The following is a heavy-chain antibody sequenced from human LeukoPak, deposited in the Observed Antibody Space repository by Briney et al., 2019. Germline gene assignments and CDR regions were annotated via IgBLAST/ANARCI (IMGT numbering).Heavy chain of an antibody. V-gene: IGHV3-72*01. D-gene: IGHD4-23*01. J-gene: IGHJ4*02. CDR3: TRWRSGTSD. CDR2: TRNKANNYAT. Sequence: GGSLRPSCAVSGYTFSDHYIDWVRQAPGEGLEWVGHTRNKANNYATEYAASVKGRFTISRDDSRNSVYLQMNSLRTEDTAVYYCTRWRSGTSDWGQGTLVTVSS. CDR1: GYTFSDHY.